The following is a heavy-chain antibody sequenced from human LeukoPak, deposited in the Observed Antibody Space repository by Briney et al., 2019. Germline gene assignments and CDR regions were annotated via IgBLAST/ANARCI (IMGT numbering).Heavy chain of an antibody. Sequence: PGGSLRLSCAASGFTVSSNYMSWVRQAPGKGLEWVSVIYSGGSTYYADSVKGRFTISRDNSKNTLSLQMNSLRAEDTAVYYCARGYCSSTSCSQDWGQGTLVTVSS. CDR1: GFTVSSNY. CDR3: ARGYCSSTSCSQD. J-gene: IGHJ4*02. V-gene: IGHV3-53*01. CDR2: IYSGGST. D-gene: IGHD2-2*01.